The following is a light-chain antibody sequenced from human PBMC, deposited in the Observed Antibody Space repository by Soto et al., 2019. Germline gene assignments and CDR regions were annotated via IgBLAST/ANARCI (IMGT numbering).Light chain of an antibody. CDR3: QQYNTHSGT. J-gene: IGKJ1*01. Sequence: DIQMTQSPSTLSASLGDRVTITCRASQTVNAWLAWYQHKPGKAPKPLIYDASSLESGVPARFSGSGSGTEFILTISSLPPDDVGTYYCQQYNTHSGTFGQGTKVE. CDR2: DAS. CDR1: QTVNAW. V-gene: IGKV1-5*01.